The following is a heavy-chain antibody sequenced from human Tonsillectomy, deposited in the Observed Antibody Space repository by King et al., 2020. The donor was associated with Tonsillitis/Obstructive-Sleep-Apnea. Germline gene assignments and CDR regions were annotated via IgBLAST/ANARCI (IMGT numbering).Heavy chain of an antibody. Sequence: VTLKESGPVLVKPTETLTLTCTVSGFSFSNARMGVSWIRQPPGKALEWRAHIFSNEEKSYITSLKSRLTISKDTSKSQVVLTMTNMDPVDTATYYCARTEAKMKIFQLWFDPWGQGTLVTVSS. CDR3: ARTEAKMKIFQLWFDP. D-gene: IGHD3-3*01. J-gene: IGHJ5*02. CDR2: IFSNEEK. CDR1: GFSFSNARMG. V-gene: IGHV2-26*01.